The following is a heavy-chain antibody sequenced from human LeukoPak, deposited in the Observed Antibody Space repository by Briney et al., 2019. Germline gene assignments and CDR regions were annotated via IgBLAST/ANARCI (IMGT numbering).Heavy chain of an antibody. CDR3: ARESSMYSSSWAFFDY. J-gene: IGHJ4*02. D-gene: IGHD6-13*01. CDR1: GGTFSSYA. Sequence: ASVKVSCKASGGTFSSYAISWVRQAPGQGLEWMGRIIPILGIANYAQKFQGRVTITADKSTSTAYMELSSLRSENTAVYYCARESSMYSSSWAFFDYWGQGTLVTVSS. V-gene: IGHV1-69*04. CDR2: IIPILGIA.